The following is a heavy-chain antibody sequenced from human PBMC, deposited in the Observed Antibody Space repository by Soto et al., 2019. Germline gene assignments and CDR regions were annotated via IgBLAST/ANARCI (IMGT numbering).Heavy chain of an antibody. J-gene: IGHJ4*02. D-gene: IGHD2-2*01. CDR1: GVSIRGSNW. V-gene: IGHV4-4*02. Sequence: QVQLQESGPGLVKPSGTLSLTCAVSGVSIRGSNWWSWVRQAPGKGLEWIGEIFHSGATNYNPSLTSRLTISVDQSRNQFSLSLSSVSAADTAVYYCARRPIVAAADEDYWGQGTLVTVSS. CDR2: IFHSGAT. CDR3: ARRPIVAAADEDY.